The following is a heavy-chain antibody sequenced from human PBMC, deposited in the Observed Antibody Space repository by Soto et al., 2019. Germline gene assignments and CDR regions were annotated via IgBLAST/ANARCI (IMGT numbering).Heavy chain of an antibody. CDR1: GDSITNTTYY. J-gene: IGHJ4*02. CDR3: ASQRDGYSIDY. V-gene: IGHV4-39*01. D-gene: IGHD4-4*01. CDR2: VYKSGST. Sequence: PSETLSLTCSVSGDSITNTTYYWDWIRQPPGKGLEWLGSVYKSGSTYCNPSLKSRVTVSVDTAKNQFSLELDSVTAADTAVYYCASQRDGYSIDYWGQGSLVTVSS.